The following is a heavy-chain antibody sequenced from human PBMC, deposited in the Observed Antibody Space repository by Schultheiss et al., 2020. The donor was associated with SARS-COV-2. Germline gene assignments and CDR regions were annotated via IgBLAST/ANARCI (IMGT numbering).Heavy chain of an antibody. CDR2: IYHSGST. J-gene: IGHJ4*02. CDR3: ARDPKSYGGNTHTGY. CDR1: GGSISSGDYY. D-gene: IGHD4-23*01. V-gene: IGHV4-30-4*02. Sequence: SETLSLTCTVSGGSISSGDYYWSWIRQHPGKGLEWIGEIYHSGSTYYSPSLKSRVTISVDTSKNQFSLKLSSMTASDTAVYYCARDPKSYGGNTHTGYWGQGALVTVSS.